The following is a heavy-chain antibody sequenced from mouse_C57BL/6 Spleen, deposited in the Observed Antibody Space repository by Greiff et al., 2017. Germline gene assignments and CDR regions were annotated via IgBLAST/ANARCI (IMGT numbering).Heavy chain of an antibody. D-gene: IGHD1-1*01. CDR2: ISDGGSYT. CDR1: GFTFSSYA. CDR3: ARDGDYGSSAWFAY. J-gene: IGHJ3*01. V-gene: IGHV5-4*01. Sequence: EVKLVESGGGLVKPGGSLKLSCAASGFTFSSYAMSWVRQTPEKRLEWVATISDGGSYTYYPDNVKGRFTISRDNAKNNLYLQMSHLKSEDTARYYCARDGDYGSSAWFAYWGQGTLVTVSA.